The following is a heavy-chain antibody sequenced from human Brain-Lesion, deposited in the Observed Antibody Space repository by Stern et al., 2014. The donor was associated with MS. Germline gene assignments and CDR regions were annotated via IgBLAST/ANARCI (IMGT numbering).Heavy chain of an antibody. CDR1: GGSISSGGYY. V-gene: IGHV4-61*02. D-gene: IGHD2-2*01. Sequence: QVQLVESGPGLVKPSQTLYLSCTVSGGSISSGGYYWSWIRQPAGKGLEWIGRIFNSGSTSYNPSLQNRVTISIDTSKNQFSLRLNSMTAADTAVYYCARGRVVPGFQYYATDVWGQGTTVIVSS. CDR3: ARGRVVPGFQYYATDV. CDR2: IFNSGST. J-gene: IGHJ6*02.